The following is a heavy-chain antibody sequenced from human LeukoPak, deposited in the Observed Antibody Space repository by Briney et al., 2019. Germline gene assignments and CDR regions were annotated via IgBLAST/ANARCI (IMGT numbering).Heavy chain of an antibody. D-gene: IGHD3-10*01. CDR1: GGSISSSTSY. CDR2: IYYSGST. CDR3: ARRLSAACYGSGSVDY. J-gene: IGHJ4*02. V-gene: IGHV4-39*01. Sequence: SETLSLTCTVSGGSISSSTSYWVWIRQPPGKGLEWIGSIYYSGSTYYSPSLKSRVTVFVDTSENQFSLNLNSVTAADTAVYFCARRLSAACYGSGSVDYWGQGTLVTVSS.